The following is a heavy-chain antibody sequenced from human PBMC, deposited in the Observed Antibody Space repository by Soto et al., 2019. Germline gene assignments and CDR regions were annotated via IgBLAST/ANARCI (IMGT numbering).Heavy chain of an antibody. CDR2: ISAYNGNT. CDR3: ARDQDSSGWYDVDY. D-gene: IGHD6-19*01. CDR1: GYTFTSYG. J-gene: IGHJ4*02. Sequence: ASVKVSCKASGYTFTSYGISWVRQAPGQGLEWMGWISAYNGNTNYAQKLQGRVTMTTDTSTSTAYMELRSLRSDDTAVYYCARDQDSSGWYDVDYWGQGTRVTVSS. V-gene: IGHV1-18*01.